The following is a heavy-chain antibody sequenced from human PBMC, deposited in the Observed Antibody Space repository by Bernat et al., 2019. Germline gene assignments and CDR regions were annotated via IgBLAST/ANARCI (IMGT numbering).Heavy chain of an antibody. D-gene: IGHD3-10*01. J-gene: IGHJ4*02. CDR3: ARRAWDSGSYSLDY. V-gene: IGHV4-59*08. Sequence: QVQLQESGPGLVKPSETLSLTCTVSGDSISSSYWSWIRQPPGKGLEWIGYISYSGTTNYNPSLKSRVTISIDTSKNQFSLKLSSVTAADTAVYYCARRAWDSGSYSLDYWGQGTLVTVSS. CDR1: GDSISSSY. CDR2: ISYSGTT.